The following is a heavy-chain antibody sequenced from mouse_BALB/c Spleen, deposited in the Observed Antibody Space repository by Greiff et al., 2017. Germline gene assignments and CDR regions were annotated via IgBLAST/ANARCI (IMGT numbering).Heavy chain of an antibody. D-gene: IGHD1-1*01. J-gene: IGHJ4*01. CDR2: IDPANGNT. CDR1: GFNIKDTY. CDR3: ARSDYYGRDCYAMDY. Sequence: VQLQQSGAELVKPGASVKLSCTASGFNIKDTYMHWVKQRPEQGLEWIGRIDPANGNTKYDPKFQGKATITADTSSNTAYLQLSSLTSEDTAVYYCARSDYYGRDCYAMDYWGQGTSVTVSS. V-gene: IGHV14-3*02.